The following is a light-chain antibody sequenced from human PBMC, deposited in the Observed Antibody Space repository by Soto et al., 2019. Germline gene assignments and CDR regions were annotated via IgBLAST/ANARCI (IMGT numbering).Light chain of an antibody. V-gene: IGKV1-39*01. CDR2: AAS. CDR1: QSISTY. J-gene: IGKJ3*01. CDR3: QQSYPTPFT. Sequence: DIQMTQSPSSLSASVGDRVTVTCRASQSISTYLYWYQQKPGKAPKLLIYAASSLETGVPSRFSVSGSGTDFTLTISSLQPEDFATDVCQQSYPTPFTFGPGTKVDI.